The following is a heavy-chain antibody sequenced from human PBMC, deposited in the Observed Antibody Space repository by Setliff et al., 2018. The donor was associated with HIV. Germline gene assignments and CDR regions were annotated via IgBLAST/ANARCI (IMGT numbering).Heavy chain of an antibody. CDR2: IYYSGSI. D-gene: IGHD4-17*01. Sequence: LSLTCTVSGGSIRGHYWSWIRQPPGKGLEWIGYIYYSGSIYYNPSLKSRVTMSVDTSKNQFSLKLSSVTAVDTAVYYCAKKGNGDYHFDYWGQGTLVTVSS. CDR1: GGSIRGHY. J-gene: IGHJ4*02. CDR3: AKKGNGDYHFDY. V-gene: IGHV4-59*04.